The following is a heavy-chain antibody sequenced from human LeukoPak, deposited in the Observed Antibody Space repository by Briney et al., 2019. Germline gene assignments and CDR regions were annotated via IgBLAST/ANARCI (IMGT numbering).Heavy chain of an antibody. CDR2: IYYSGST. Sequence: SQTLSLTCTVSGGSISSGDYYWSWIRQPPGTGLEWIGYIYYSGSTYYNPSLKSRVTISVDTSKNQFSLKLSSVTATDTAVYYCARRRAGRDWFDPWGQGTLVTVSS. D-gene: IGHD6-19*01. CDR3: ARRRAGRDWFDP. V-gene: IGHV4-30-4*01. CDR1: GGSISSGDYY. J-gene: IGHJ5*02.